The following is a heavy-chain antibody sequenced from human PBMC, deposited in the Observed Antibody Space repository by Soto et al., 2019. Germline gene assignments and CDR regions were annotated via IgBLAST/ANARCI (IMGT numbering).Heavy chain of an antibody. V-gene: IGHV3-23*01. D-gene: IGHD2-15*01. CDR1: GFTFSSYA. Sequence: EVQLLESGGGLVQPGGSLRLSCAASGFTFSSYAMSWVRQAPGRGLEWVSAISGSGSTTYYAEHVKGRFTICRDNSKNTLYLQVNSLRAEDTAVYYCAKDTMVAAHDGGYFDYWGQGTLVTVSS. CDR3: AKDTMVAAHDGGYFDY. CDR2: ISGSGSTT. J-gene: IGHJ4*02.